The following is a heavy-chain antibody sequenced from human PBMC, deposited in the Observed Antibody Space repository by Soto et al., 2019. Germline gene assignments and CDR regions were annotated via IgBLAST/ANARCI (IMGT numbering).Heavy chain of an antibody. J-gene: IGHJ4*02. CDR3: AKKRGDSSGYYPAGVDY. D-gene: IGHD3-22*01. V-gene: IGHV3-23*01. CDR1: GFTFSSSA. Sequence: GGSLRLSCAASGFTFSSSAMSWVRQAPGKGLEWVSAISGSGGSTYYADSVKGRFTISRDNSKNTLYLQMNSLRAEDTAVYYCAKKRGDSSGYYPAGVDYWGQGTLVTVSS. CDR2: ISGSGGST.